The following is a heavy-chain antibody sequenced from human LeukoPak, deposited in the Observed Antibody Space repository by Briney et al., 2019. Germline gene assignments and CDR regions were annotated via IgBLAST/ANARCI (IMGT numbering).Heavy chain of an antibody. Sequence: PGGSLRLSCAASGSPLSSYSINWVRQAPGKGLEWVSAISGSGGSTYYADSVKGRFTISRDNSKNTLYLQMNGLRAEDTAVYYCAKVEMAYFDYWGQGTLVTVSS. J-gene: IGHJ4*02. CDR2: ISGSGGST. V-gene: IGHV3-23*01. CDR1: GSPLSSYS. CDR3: AKVEMAYFDY. D-gene: IGHD5-24*01.